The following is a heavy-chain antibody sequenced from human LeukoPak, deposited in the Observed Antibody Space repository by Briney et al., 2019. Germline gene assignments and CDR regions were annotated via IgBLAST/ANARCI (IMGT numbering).Heavy chain of an antibody. CDR1: GFTFSSYG. V-gene: IGHV3-30*02. J-gene: IGHJ4*02. Sequence: GGSLRLSCAASGFTFSSYGMHWVRQAPGKGLEWVAFIRYDGSNKYYADSVKGRFTISRDNSKNTLYLQMNSLRAEDTAVYYRAKVYSRPFDYWGQGTLVTVSS. CDR2: IRYDGSNK. CDR3: AKVYSRPFDY. D-gene: IGHD2-15*01.